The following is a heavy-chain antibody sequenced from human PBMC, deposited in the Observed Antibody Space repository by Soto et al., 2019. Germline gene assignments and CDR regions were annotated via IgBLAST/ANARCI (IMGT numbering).Heavy chain of an antibody. CDR2: INAGDGST. CDR3: ARSSLFGRRDYYYGMDV. CDR1: GYTFSDYA. V-gene: IGHV1-3*01. J-gene: IGHJ6*02. Sequence: GASVKVSCKASGYTFSDYAMNWVRQAPGQGLEWMGWINAGDGSTIYSQKLEGRVTITGDTSAKTAYLELSSLRSEDAADYYCARSSLFGRRDYYYGMDVWGQGTTVTVSS. D-gene: IGHD3-16*01.